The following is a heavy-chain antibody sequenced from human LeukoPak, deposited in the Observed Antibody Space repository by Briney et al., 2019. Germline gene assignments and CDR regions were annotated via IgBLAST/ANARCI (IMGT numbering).Heavy chain of an antibody. CDR2: ISGSGGRT. V-gene: IGHV3-23*01. D-gene: IGHD2-15*01. CDR3: AKERVVVVAATPELDY. CDR1: GFPFSSYA. Sequence: GGSLRLSCAASGFPFSSYALSWVRQAPGKGLEWVSAISGSGGRTYYADSVKGRFTISRDNSKNTLYLQIISLRAEDAAVYYCAKERVVVVAATPELDYWGQGTLVTVSS. J-gene: IGHJ4*02.